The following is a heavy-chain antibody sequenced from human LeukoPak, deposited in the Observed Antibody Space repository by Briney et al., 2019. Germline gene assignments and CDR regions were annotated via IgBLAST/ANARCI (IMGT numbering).Heavy chain of an antibody. Sequence: GGSLRLSCAASGFTFSSYGMHWVRQAPGKGLEWVAVIWYDGSNKYYADSVKGRFTISRDNSKNTLYLQMNSLRAEDTAVYYCARGLGSGSYFDYWGQGTLVTVSS. J-gene: IGHJ4*02. V-gene: IGHV3-33*01. CDR1: GFTFSSYG. D-gene: IGHD6-19*01. CDR2: IWYDGSNK. CDR3: ARGLGSGSYFDY.